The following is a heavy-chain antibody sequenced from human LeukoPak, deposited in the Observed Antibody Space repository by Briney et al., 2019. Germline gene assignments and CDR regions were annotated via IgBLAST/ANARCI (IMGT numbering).Heavy chain of an antibody. D-gene: IGHD6-13*01. CDR2: INPNSGGT. Sequence: GASVKVSCKASGYTFTGYYMHWVRQAPGQGLEWMGRINPNSGGTNYAQKFQGRVTMTRDTSISTAYMELSRLRSDDTAVYYCARAYSSSWSGSYYYYMDVWGKGTTVTVSS. V-gene: IGHV1-2*06. J-gene: IGHJ6*03. CDR3: ARAYSSSWSGSYYYYMDV. CDR1: GYTFTGYY.